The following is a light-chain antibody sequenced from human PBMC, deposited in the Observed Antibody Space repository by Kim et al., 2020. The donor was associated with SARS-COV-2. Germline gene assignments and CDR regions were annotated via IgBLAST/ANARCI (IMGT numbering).Light chain of an antibody. J-gene: IGLJ2*01. CDR2: YDS. CDR3: QVWDSSSDHRVV. V-gene: IGLV3-21*04. Sequence: GKTARVSCWGNSIGSKSVRWYQQKSGQAPVLVIYYDSDRPSGIPERFSGSNSGNTATLTISRVEAGDEADYYCQVWDSSSDHRVVFGGGTKVTVL. CDR1: SIGSKS.